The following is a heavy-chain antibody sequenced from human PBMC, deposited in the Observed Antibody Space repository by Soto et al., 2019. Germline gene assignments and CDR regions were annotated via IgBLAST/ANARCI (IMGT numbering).Heavy chain of an antibody. CDR3: AYRQDYRSSWDSGWFDP. D-gene: IGHD6-13*01. CDR2: IYWDDDK. CDR1: GFSLSTTGVG. Sequence: QITLKESGPTLVEPTQTLTLTCAFSGFSLSTTGVGVGWVRQPPGKALEWLAFIYWDDDKRYSPSLKTRLTIIKDPSINQVVLTMTNMDPVDTATYYCAYRQDYRSSWDSGWFDPWGQGTLVTVSS. V-gene: IGHV2-5*02. J-gene: IGHJ5*02.